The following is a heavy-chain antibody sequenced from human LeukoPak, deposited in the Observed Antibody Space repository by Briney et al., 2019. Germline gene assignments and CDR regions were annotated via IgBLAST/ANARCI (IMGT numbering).Heavy chain of an antibody. Sequence: GESLQISCKGSGYIFTSYWSGWVRQMSGKGLKWMGIIYPGDSNSRYSPSFQGQVNISADKSLSTAYLQWSSLKASDSAMYYCVRSPRKFWYFDLWGRGTLVTVSS. V-gene: IGHV5-51*01. CDR2: IYPGDSNS. D-gene: IGHD4-17*01. CDR1: GYIFTSYW. CDR3: VRSPRKFWYFDL. J-gene: IGHJ2*01.